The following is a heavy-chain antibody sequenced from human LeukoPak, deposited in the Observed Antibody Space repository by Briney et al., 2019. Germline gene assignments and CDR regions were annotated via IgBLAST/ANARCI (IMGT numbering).Heavy chain of an antibody. Sequence: GGSLRLSCAASGFTVSSNYMSWVRQAPGKGLEWVSLIYGGGTTSYADSVKGRFTISRDNSKNTLYLQMNSLRAGDTAIYYCVKRIQSALAAGYWGQGALVTVSS. V-gene: IGHV3-66*01. CDR3: VKRIQSALAAGY. CDR1: GFTVSSNY. CDR2: IYGGGTT. J-gene: IGHJ4*02. D-gene: IGHD5-18*01.